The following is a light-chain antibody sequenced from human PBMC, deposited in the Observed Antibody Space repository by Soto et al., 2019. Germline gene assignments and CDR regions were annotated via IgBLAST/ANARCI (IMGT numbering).Light chain of an antibody. CDR3: QQYGSSPWT. Sequence: EIVLTQSPGTLSLSPGERATLSCRASPSVSSSYLAWYQQKPGQAPRLLIYGASSRATGIPDRFSGSWSGTDFTLTISRLEPEDFAVYYCQQYGSSPWTFGQGTKVEIK. CDR2: GAS. V-gene: IGKV3-20*01. CDR1: PSVSSSY. J-gene: IGKJ1*01.